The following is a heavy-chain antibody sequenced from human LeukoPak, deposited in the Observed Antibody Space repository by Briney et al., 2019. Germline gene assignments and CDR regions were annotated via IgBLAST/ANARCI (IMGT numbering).Heavy chain of an antibody. J-gene: IGHJ4*02. CDR2: IYHSGST. Sequence: SETLSLTCAVSGYSISSGYYWGWIRQPPGKGLEWIGSIYHSGSTYYNPSLKSRVTISVDTSKNQFSLKLSSVTAADTAVYYCVRLGPVAGEFDYWGQGTLVTVSS. V-gene: IGHV4-38-2*01. CDR1: GYSISSGYY. D-gene: IGHD6-19*01. CDR3: VRLGPVAGEFDY.